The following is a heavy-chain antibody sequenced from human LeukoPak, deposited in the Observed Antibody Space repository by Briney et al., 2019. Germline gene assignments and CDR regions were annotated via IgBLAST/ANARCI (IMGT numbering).Heavy chain of an antibody. V-gene: IGHV4-30-4*01. CDR2: IYYSGST. D-gene: IGHD3-22*01. CDR3: ARARTYYYDTYNWFDP. Sequence: PSETLYLTCTVSGGSISSGDYYWSWIRQPPGKGLEWIGYIYYSGSTYYNPSLKSRVTISVDTSKNQFSLKLSSVTAADTAVYYCARARTYYYDTYNWFDPWGRGTLVTVSS. CDR1: GGSISSGDYY. J-gene: IGHJ5*02.